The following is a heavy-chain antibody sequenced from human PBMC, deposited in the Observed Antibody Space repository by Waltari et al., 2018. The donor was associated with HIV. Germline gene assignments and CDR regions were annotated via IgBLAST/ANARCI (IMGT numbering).Heavy chain of an antibody. V-gene: IGHV4-34*01. D-gene: IGHD6-6*01. CDR1: GGSFSGYY. Sequence: QVQLQQWGAGLLKPSETLSLTCAVYGGSFSGYYWSWIRQPPGKGLEWIGEINHSGSTNYNPTLKSRVTISVDTSKNQFSLKLSSVTAADTAVYYCAGRVKVEYSSSSDYYYYYGMDVWGQGTTVTVSS. CDR2: INHSGST. J-gene: IGHJ6*02. CDR3: AGRVKVEYSSSSDYYYYYGMDV.